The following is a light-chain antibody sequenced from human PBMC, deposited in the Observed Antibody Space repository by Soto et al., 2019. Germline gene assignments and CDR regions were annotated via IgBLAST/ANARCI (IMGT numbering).Light chain of an antibody. Sequence: EIVLTQFPGTLSLSPGESATLSCRTSESISSSYLAWYQQRPGQPPRLLIYGASKTASGIPARFSGSGSGTDFTLSISSLEPEDFAMYYCQQDIASPRAFGQGTKLEIK. CDR3: QQDIASPRA. J-gene: IGKJ2*01. CDR1: ESISSSY. CDR2: GAS. V-gene: IGKV3-20*01.